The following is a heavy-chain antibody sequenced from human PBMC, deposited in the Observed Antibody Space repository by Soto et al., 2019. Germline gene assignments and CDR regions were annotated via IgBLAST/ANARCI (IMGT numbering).Heavy chain of an antibody. CDR3: ARVVGALGHWFDP. V-gene: IGHV1-2*02. J-gene: IGHJ5*02. CDR2: INPNSGGT. D-gene: IGHD1-26*01. CDR1: GYTFTGYY. Sequence: ASVKVSCKASGYTFTGYYMHWVRQAPGQGLEWMGWINPNSGGTSYAQKLQGRVTMTTDTSTNTAYMELRSLRSDDTAVYYCARVVGALGHWFDPWGQGTLVTVSS.